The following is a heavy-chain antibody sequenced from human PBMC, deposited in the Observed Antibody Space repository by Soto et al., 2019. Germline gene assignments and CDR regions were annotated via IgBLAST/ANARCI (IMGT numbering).Heavy chain of an antibody. Sequence: GGSLRLSCAASGFTFSDYYMSWIRQAPGKGLEWVSYISSSGSTIYYADSVKGRFTISRDNAKNSLYLQMNSLRAEDTAVYYCASPIVVVPAAMSGGGDSYYYYYMDVWGKGTTVTVSS. CDR2: ISSSGSTI. CDR1: GFTFSDYY. D-gene: IGHD2-2*01. J-gene: IGHJ6*03. CDR3: ASPIVVVPAAMSGGGDSYYYYYMDV. V-gene: IGHV3-11*01.